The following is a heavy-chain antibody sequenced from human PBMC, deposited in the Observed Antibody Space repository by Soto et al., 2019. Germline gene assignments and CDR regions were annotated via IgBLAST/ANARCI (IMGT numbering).Heavy chain of an antibody. Sequence: GASVKVSCKASGGTFSSYAISWVRQAPGQGLEWMGGIIPIFGTANYAQKLQGRVTMTADESTSTAYIELRSLRSDDTAVYYCASTPMPNYYDSSGSAYCFDYWGQGTLVTVSS. J-gene: IGHJ4*02. CDR3: ASTPMPNYYDSSGSAYCFDY. D-gene: IGHD3-22*01. V-gene: IGHV1-69*13. CDR1: GGTFSSYA. CDR2: IIPIFGTA.